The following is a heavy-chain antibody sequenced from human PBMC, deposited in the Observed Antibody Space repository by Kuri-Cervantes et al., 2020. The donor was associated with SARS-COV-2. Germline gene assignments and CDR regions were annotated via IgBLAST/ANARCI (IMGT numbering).Heavy chain of an antibody. CDR1: GGSFSGYY. CDR3: ARDVGSYFDY. J-gene: IGHJ4*02. D-gene: IGHD2-15*01. V-gene: IGHV4-34*01. Sequence: ESLKISCAVYGGSFSGYYWSWIRQPPGKGLEWIGEINHSGSTNYNPSLKSRVTISVDTSKNQFSLKLSSVTAADTAVYYCARDVGSYFDYWGQGTLVTVSS. CDR2: INHSGST.